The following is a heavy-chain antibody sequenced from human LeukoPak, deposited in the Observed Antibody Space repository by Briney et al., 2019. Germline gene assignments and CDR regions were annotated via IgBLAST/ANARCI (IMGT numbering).Heavy chain of an antibody. Sequence: ASVKVSCKASGFTFTSSAMQWVRQARGQRLEWIGWIVVGSGNTNYAQKFQERVTITRDMSTSTAYMELSRLRSGDTAVYYCARGSYGLFDYWGQGTLVTVSS. V-gene: IGHV1-58*02. CDR1: GFTFTSSA. CDR2: IVVGSGNT. J-gene: IGHJ4*02. CDR3: ARGSYGLFDY. D-gene: IGHD5-18*01.